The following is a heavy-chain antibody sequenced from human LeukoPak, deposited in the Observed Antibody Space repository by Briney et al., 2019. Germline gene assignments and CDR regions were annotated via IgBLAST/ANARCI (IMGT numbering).Heavy chain of an antibody. CDR3: AKDISAGGFLAWPTVDY. CDR2: ISWDGGST. Sequence: PGGSLRLSCAASGFTFDDYSMHWVRQAPGKGLEWVSLISWDGGSTYYADSVKGRFTISRDNSKNSLYLQMNSLRTEDTALYYCAKDISAGGFLAWPTVDYWGQGTLVTVSS. V-gene: IGHV3-43*01. J-gene: IGHJ4*02. D-gene: IGHD2-15*01. CDR1: GFTFDDYS.